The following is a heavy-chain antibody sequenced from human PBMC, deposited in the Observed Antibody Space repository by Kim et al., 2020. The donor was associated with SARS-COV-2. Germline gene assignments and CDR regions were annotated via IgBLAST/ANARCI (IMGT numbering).Heavy chain of an antibody. CDR2: ISWNSGSI. D-gene: IGHD2-15*01. CDR3: AKGGYCSGGSCFNWFYP. J-gene: IGHJ5*02. CDR1: GFTFDDYA. Sequence: GGSLRLSCAASGFTFDDYAMHWVRQAPGKGLEWVSGISWNSGSIGYADSVKGRFTISRDNAKNSLYLQMNSLRAEDTALYYCAKGGYCSGGSCFNWFYP. V-gene: IGHV3-9*01.